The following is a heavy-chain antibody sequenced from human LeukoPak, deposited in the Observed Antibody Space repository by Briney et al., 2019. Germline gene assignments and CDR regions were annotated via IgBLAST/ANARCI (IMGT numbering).Heavy chain of an antibody. Sequence: GWSLRLSCAASGFTFDKYGMHYIRQAPGKGLEWVAVILEDGRIKKYADSVKDRFTISRDNTNYTLYLQMNRLRAEDTGIYFCAKDRETTASGTFDYWGLGTLVAVSS. V-gene: IGHV3-30*18. D-gene: IGHD1-1*01. J-gene: IGHJ4*02. CDR1: GFTFDKYG. CDR2: ILEDGRIK. CDR3: AKDRETTASGTFDY.